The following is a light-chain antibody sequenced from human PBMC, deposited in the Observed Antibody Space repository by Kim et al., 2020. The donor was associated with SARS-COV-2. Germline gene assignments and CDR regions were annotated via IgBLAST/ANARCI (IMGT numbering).Light chain of an antibody. CDR2: DSA. J-gene: IGKJ4*01. CDR1: QYIRNY. CDR3: QQSSDIPT. Sequence: DIHMTQSPSSLSAYVGDRLTITCRASQYIRNYLNWYQHKPGRAPKLLIQDSATLLSGVPPRFNGSGSGTDFTLTISSLQPEDFATYYCQQSSDIPTFGGGTKLEI. V-gene: IGKV1-39*01.